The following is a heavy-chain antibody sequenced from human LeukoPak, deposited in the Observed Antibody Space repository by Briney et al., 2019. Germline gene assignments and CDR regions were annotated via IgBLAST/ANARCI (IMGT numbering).Heavy chain of an antibody. D-gene: IGHD3-16*01. CDR3: ARIYDIALDY. CDR1: GGSISSTSYY. J-gene: IGHJ4*02. V-gene: IGHV4-39*01. CDR2: IYDSGNT. Sequence: SETLSLTCTVSGGSISSTSYYWAWVRQPPGKGLEWIGRIYDSGNTYYNPSLKSRVTISADTSKNQFSLKLRSVTAADTAIYYCARIYDIALDYWGRGTLVTVSS.